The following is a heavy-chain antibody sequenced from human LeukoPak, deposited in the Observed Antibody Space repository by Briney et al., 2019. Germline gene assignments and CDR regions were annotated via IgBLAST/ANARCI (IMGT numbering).Heavy chain of an antibody. V-gene: IGHV3-30*03. CDR3: ASDDPNDFWLYFDY. D-gene: IGHD3-3*01. Sequence: PGRSLRLSCAASGFTFSSYGMHWVRQAPGKGLEWVAVISYDGSNKYYADSVKGRFTISRDNSKNTLYLQMNSLRAEDTAVYYCASDDPNDFWLYFDYWGQGTLVTVSS. CDR1: GFTFSSYG. J-gene: IGHJ4*02. CDR2: ISYDGSNK.